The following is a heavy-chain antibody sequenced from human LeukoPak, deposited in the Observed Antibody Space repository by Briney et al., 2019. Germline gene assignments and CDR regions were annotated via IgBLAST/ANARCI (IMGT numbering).Heavy chain of an antibody. V-gene: IGHV1-18*01. CDR2: ISGKNGNT. J-gene: IGHJ4*02. CDR3: ARGGAELTMFSDY. D-gene: IGHD3-9*01. Sequence: ASVKVSCKASGYSFTTYGISWVRQAPGQGLEWMGWISGKNGNTNYEQKVQDRVTMTTDASTSTAYMELRSLRSDDTAVYYCARGGAELTMFSDYWGQGTLVTVSS. CDR1: GYSFTTYG.